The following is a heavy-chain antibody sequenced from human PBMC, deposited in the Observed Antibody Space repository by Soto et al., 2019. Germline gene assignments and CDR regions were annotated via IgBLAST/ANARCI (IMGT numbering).Heavy chain of an antibody. CDR2: INPSGGST. CDR3: ASQSMAIYYFDY. V-gene: IGHV1-46*03. CDR1: GYTFTSYY. Sequence: ASVKVSCKASGYTFTSYYMHWVRQAPGQGLEWMGIINPSGGSTSYAQKFQGRVTMTRDTSTSTVYMELSSLRSEDTAVYYCASQSMAIYYFDYWGQGTLVTVSS. D-gene: IGHD3-10*01. J-gene: IGHJ4*02.